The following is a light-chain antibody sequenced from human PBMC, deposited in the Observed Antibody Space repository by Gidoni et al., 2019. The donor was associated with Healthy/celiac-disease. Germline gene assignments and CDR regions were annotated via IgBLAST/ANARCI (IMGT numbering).Light chain of an antibody. J-gene: IGLJ2*01. Sequence: QSVLTQQPSASGTPGQRVTISCSGSSSNIGSNTVNWYQQLPGTAPKLLIYSNNQRPSGGPDRFSGSKSGTSASLAISGLQSEDEADYYCAAWDDSLNGPVFGGGTKLTVL. CDR1: SSNIGSNT. CDR2: SNN. V-gene: IGLV1-44*01. CDR3: AAWDDSLNGPV.